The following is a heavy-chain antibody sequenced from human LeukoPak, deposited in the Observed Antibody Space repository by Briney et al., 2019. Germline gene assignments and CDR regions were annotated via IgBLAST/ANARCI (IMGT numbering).Heavy chain of an antibody. CDR2: INHSGST. V-gene: IGHV4-34*01. Sequence: SETLPLTCAVYGGSFSGYYWSWIRQPPGKGLEWIGEINHSGSTNYNPSLKSRVTISVDTSKNQFSMKLCSVTAADTAVYYCARGWIQLWTTRGSYFDYWGQGTL. J-gene: IGHJ4*02. D-gene: IGHD5-18*01. CDR3: ARGWIQLWTTRGSYFDY. CDR1: GGSFSGYY.